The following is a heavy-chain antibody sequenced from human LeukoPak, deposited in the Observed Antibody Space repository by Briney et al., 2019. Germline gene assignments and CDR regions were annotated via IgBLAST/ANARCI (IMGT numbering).Heavy chain of an antibody. CDR2: ISGSGGST. CDR3: AKDHMYYYGSGSYYNY. V-gene: IGHV3-23*01. CDR1: GFTFSSYA. Sequence: GGSLRLSCAASGFTFSSYAMSWVRQAPGKGLEWVSAISGSGGSTCYADSVKGRFTISRDNSKNTLYLQMNSLRAEDTAVYYCAKDHMYYYGSGSYYNYWGQGTLVTVSS. D-gene: IGHD3-10*01. J-gene: IGHJ4*02.